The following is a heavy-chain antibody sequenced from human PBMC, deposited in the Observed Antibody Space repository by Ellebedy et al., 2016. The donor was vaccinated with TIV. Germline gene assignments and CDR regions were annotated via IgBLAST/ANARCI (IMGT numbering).Heavy chain of an antibody. V-gene: IGHV3-23*01. Sequence: GESLKISCAASGFTFSSYAMSWVRQAPGKGLEWVSAISGSGGNTYYADSVKGRFTISRDNSKNTMYLQMNSLRAEDTAVYYCAGHGDRAMTHWGQGTLVTVSS. CDR2: ISGSGGNT. CDR3: AGHGDRAMTH. D-gene: IGHD5-18*01. J-gene: IGHJ4*02. CDR1: GFTFSSYA.